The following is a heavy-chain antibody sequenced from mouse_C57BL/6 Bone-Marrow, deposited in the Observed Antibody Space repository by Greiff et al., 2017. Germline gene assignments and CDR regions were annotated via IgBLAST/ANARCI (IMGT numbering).Heavy chain of an antibody. V-gene: IGHV1-55*01. CDR2: IYPGSGST. J-gene: IGHJ4*01. CDR3: ARGLVLRSYYYAMDY. D-gene: IGHD1-1*01. Sequence: QVQLQQPGAELVKPGASVKMSCKASGYTFTSYWITWVKQRPGQGLEWIGDIYPGSGSTNYNEKFKSKATLTVDTSSSTAYMQLSSLTSEDSAVYYCARGLVLRSYYYAMDYWGQGTSVTVSS. CDR1: GYTFTSYW.